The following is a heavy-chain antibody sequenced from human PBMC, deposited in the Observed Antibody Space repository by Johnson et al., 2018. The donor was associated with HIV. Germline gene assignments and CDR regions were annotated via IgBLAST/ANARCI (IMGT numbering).Heavy chain of an antibody. CDR3: AKMSRGRQDAFDI. D-gene: IGHD3-16*01. V-gene: IGHV3-48*04. J-gene: IGHJ3*02. Sequence: VQLVESGGGLVQPGGSLRLSCAASGFTFDDYGMSWVRQAPGKGLEWVSYISSSGSTIYYTDSVKGRFTISRDNAKNSLYLQMNSLRAEDTAVYYCAKMSRGRQDAFDIWCQGAMVSVSS. CDR2: ISSSGSTI. CDR1: GFTFDDYG.